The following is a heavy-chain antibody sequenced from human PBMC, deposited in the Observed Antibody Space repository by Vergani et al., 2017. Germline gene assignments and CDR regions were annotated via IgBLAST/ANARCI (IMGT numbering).Heavy chain of an antibody. J-gene: IGHJ6*02. CDR2: IYHSWST. V-gene: IGHV4-38-2*01. D-gene: IGHD2-21*02. CDR3: ARHRGDNDRGGMDV. CDR1: GYSISSTYY. Sequence: QVQLQESGPGLVKPSETLSLTCAVSGYSISSTYYWGWIRQPPGKGLEWIGSIYHSWSTYNNTSLKSRVTLSVDTSKNQFSLKLSSVTAADTAVYYCARHRGDNDRGGMDVWGQGTTVTVSS.